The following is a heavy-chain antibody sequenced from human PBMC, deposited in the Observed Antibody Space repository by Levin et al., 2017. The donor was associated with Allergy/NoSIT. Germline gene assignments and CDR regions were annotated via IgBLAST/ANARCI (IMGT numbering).Heavy chain of an antibody. J-gene: IGHJ6*02. Sequence: GESLKISCAASGFTFSSYWMSWVRQAPGKGLEWVANIKQDGSEKYYVDSVKGRFTISRDNAKNSLYLQMNSLRAEDTAVYYCARDDLYYYDSSAPSGMDVWGQGTTVTVSS. CDR3: ARDDLYYYDSSAPSGMDV. D-gene: IGHD3-22*01. CDR2: IKQDGSEK. CDR1: GFTFSSYW. V-gene: IGHV3-7*01.